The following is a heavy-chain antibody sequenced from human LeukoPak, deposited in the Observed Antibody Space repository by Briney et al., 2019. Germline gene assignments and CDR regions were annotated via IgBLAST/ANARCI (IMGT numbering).Heavy chain of an antibody. D-gene: IGHD5-18*01. CDR1: GGSISSGDYY. V-gene: IGHV4-30-4*08. CDR3: ARQTRGYSYGYYYYYMDV. Sequence: PSETLSLTCTVSGGSISSGDYYLSWVRQPPGEGLEWIGYIYYSGSTYYNPSLKSRVTISVDTSKNQFSLKLSSVPAADTAVYYCARQTRGYSYGYYYYYMDVWGKGTTVTVSS. J-gene: IGHJ6*03. CDR2: IYYSGST.